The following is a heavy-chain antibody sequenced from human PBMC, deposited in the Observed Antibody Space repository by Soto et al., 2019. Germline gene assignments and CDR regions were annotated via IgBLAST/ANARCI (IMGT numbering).Heavy chain of an antibody. Sequence: QITLKESGPTLVRPPQTLTLTCTVSGFSLTSGVGVGWIRQPPGKDLEWLALIYWDDDKRYSPSLKNRLTITKDTSKHQVVLTMTNVGPVDTATYFCAHIDPEIVTVGGHGGFDYWGQGTLVTVSS. CDR1: GFSLTSGVG. CDR2: IYWDDDK. D-gene: IGHD5-12*01. J-gene: IGHJ4*02. V-gene: IGHV2-5*02. CDR3: AHIDPEIVTVGGHGGFDY.